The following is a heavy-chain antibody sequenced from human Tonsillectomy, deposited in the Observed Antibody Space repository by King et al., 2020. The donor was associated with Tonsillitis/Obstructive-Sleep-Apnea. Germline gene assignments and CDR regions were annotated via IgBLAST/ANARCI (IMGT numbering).Heavy chain of an antibody. Sequence: QLVQSGGGLVQPGRSLRLSCAASGFTFDDYAMHWVRQAPGKGLEWDSGISWNTGSIHYADSVKGRFTISRDNAKNSLYLQMDSLRAEDTALYYCAKDPSSSPYYYYYMDVWGKGTTVTVSS. CDR3: AKDPSSSPYYYYYMDV. D-gene: IGHD6-6*01. CDR2: ISWNTGSI. J-gene: IGHJ6*03. V-gene: IGHV3-9*01. CDR1: GFTFDDYA.